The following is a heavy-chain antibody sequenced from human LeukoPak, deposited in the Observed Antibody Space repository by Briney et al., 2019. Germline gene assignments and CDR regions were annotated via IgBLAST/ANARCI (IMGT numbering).Heavy chain of an antibody. CDR3: ARGGEIATVTTFGY. CDR1: GGSFSGYY. D-gene: IGHD4-11*01. CDR2: INHSGST. J-gene: IGHJ4*02. Sequence: PSETLSLTCAVYGGSFSGYYWSWIRQPPGKGLEWIGEINHSGSTNYNPSLKSRVTISVDTSKNQFSLKLSSVTAADTAVYYCARGGEIATVTTFGYGGQGPLVTVSS. V-gene: IGHV4-34*01.